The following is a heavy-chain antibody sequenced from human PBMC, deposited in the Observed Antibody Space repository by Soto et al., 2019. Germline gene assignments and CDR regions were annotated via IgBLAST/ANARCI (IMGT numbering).Heavy chain of an antibody. D-gene: IGHD3-10*01. V-gene: IGHV3-21*01. Sequence: GGSLRLSCAASGFTFSSYSMNWVRQAPGKGLEWVSSISSSSSYIYYADSVKGRFTISRDNSKNTLYLQMNSLRAEDTAVYYCAGARNGGYYYYYGMDVWGQGTTVTVSS. CDR2: ISSSSSYI. J-gene: IGHJ6*02. CDR1: GFTFSSYS. CDR3: AGARNGGYYYYYGMDV.